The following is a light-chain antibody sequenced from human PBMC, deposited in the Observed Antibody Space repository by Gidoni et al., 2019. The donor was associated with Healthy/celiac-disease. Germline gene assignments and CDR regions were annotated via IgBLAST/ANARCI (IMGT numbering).Light chain of an antibody. CDR2: DAA. Sequence: EIVLTQSPATLSLSPGERATLYCRASQSVSSYLAWYQQKPGQAPRLLIYDAATRATGIPARFSGSGSWTDFTLTISSLEPEDFAVYYCQQRSNWPLTFGRXDQGGDQT. CDR3: QQRSNWPLT. J-gene: IGKJ4*01. CDR1: QSVSSY. V-gene: IGKV3-11*01.